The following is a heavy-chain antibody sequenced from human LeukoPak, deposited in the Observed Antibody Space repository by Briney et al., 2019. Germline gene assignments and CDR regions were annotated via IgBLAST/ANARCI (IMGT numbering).Heavy chain of an antibody. CDR3: AKSIAVAGTWIDN. Sequence: SETLSLNCTVAGDSINYASYWGWLRQTPGKGLEWIGSIHRGGTTYFNPSLKSRVTMSIDLSKNQFSLKLTSVAAADSAMYYCAKSIAVAGTWIDNWGQGTLVLVSS. J-gene: IGHJ4*02. D-gene: IGHD6-19*01. CDR2: IHRGGTT. CDR1: GDSINYASY. V-gene: IGHV4-38-2*02.